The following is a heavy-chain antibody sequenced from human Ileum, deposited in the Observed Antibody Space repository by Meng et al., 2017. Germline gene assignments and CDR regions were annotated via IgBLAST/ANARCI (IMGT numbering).Heavy chain of an antibody. J-gene: IGHJ5*02. CDR1: RSIFDSYD. CDR2: MGLGHSHG. V-gene: IGHV3-21*04. Sequence: GHLGGSGGGLVKPGGSLRLSCVGSRSIFDSYDMTWIRQAPGKGPEWVASMGLGHSHGSYADSVIGRFTVSRDNAKTSFFLQMNSLRAEDTAIYYCASDPNWSTTWGQGTLVTVSS. CDR3: ASDPNWSTT.